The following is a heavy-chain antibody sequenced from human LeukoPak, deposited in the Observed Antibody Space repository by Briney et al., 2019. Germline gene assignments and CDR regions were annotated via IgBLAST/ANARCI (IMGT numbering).Heavy chain of an antibody. Sequence: ASVKVSCKVSGYTLTELSMHWVRQAPGKGLEWMGGFDPEDGETIYAQKFQGRVTITADESTSTAYMELSSLRSEDTAVYYCARDETMQGVITNHAFDIWGQGTMVTVSS. CDR3: ARDETMQGVITNHAFDI. V-gene: IGHV1-24*01. CDR1: GYTLTELS. J-gene: IGHJ3*02. CDR2: FDPEDGET. D-gene: IGHD3-10*01.